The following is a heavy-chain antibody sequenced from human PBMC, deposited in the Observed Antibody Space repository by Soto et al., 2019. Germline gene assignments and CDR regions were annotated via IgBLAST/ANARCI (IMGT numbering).Heavy chain of an antibody. V-gene: IGHV1-8*01. CDR3: ASAPPLANWFDP. CDR2: MNPNSGNT. Sequence: ASVKVSCKASGYTFTSYDINWVRQATGQGLEWMGWMNPNSGNTGYAQKFQGRVTMTRTTSISTAYMELSSLTSEDTAVLYCASAPPLANWFDPWSQVTLFTFSS. J-gene: IGHJ5*02. CDR1: GYTFTSYD.